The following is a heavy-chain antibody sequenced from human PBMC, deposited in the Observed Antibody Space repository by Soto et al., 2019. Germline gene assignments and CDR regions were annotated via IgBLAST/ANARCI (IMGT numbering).Heavy chain of an antibody. CDR2: ISAYNGNT. Sequence: QVQLVQSGAEVKKPGASVKVSCKASGYTFNSYGISWVRQAPGQGLEWMGWISAYNGNTNYAQKLQGRVTMTTDTSTSAAYMELRSLRSDATAIYYLACANSGNYLNWFDPWGQRTLFTVSS. CDR1: GYTFNSYG. CDR3: ACANSGNYLNWFDP. D-gene: IGHD1-26*01. V-gene: IGHV1-18*01. J-gene: IGHJ5*02.